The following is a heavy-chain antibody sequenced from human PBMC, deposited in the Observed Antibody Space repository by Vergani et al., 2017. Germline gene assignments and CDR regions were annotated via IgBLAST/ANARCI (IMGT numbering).Heavy chain of an antibody. D-gene: IGHD2-2*01. CDR1: GGTFSSYA. J-gene: IGHJ6*02. CDR2: IISIFGTA. Sequence: QVQLVQSGAEVKKPGSSVKVSCKASGGTFSSYAISWVRQAPGQGLEWMGGIISIFGTANYAQKFQGSVTITADESTSTAYMELSSLRSEDTAVYYCARGGPRIVVVPAAMVHYYYYYGMDVWGQGTTVTVSS. V-gene: IGHV1-69*12. CDR3: ARGGPRIVVVPAAMVHYYYYYGMDV.